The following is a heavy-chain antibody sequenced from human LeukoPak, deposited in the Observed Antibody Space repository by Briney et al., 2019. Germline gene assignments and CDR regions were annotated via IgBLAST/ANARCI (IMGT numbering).Heavy chain of an antibody. CDR3: ARLHYDVLTGPFDY. V-gene: IGHV3-66*04. Sequence: GGSLRLSCAASGITVNTNYMSWVRQAPGKGLEWVSIIYSGGAIFYADSVKGRFTISRESSKNTLWLQMNSLTAEDTAVYYCARLHYDVLTGPFDYWGQGTLVTVSS. CDR1: GITVNTNY. J-gene: IGHJ4*02. CDR2: IYSGGAI. D-gene: IGHD3-9*01.